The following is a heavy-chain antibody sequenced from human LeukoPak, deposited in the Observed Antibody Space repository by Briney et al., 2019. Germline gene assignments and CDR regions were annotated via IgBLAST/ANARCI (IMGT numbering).Heavy chain of an antibody. CDR1: GFTFSSYW. V-gene: IGHV3-7*01. J-gene: IGHJ4*02. D-gene: IGHD6-19*01. Sequence: GGSLRLSCAASGFTFSSYWMSWVRQAPGKGLEWVANIKQDGSEKYYVNSVKGRFTISRDNAKNSLYLQMNSLRAEDTAVYYCARGPPGIAVAGTNIDYWGQGTLVTVSS. CDR2: IKQDGSEK. CDR3: ARGPPGIAVAGTNIDY.